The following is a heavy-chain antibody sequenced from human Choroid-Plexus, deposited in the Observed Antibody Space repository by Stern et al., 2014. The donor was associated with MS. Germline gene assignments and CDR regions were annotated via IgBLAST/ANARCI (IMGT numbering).Heavy chain of an antibody. CDR3: AKDRQYLTYFFDH. CDR1: GFTLGSCA. V-gene: IGHV3-30*18. J-gene: IGHJ5*02. Sequence: VQLVESGGGVVQPGRPLRLSCVASGFTLGSCAMHWVRQAPGKGLEGVAGVSYDGSNKYYADSVKGLFTISRDNSQNSLYMQMSSLRPEDTAVYYCAKDRQYLTYFFDHWGQGSLVTVSS. D-gene: IGHD2/OR15-2a*01. CDR2: VSYDGSNK.